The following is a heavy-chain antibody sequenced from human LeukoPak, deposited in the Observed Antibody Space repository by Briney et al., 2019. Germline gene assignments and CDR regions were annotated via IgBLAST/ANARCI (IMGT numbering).Heavy chain of an antibody. Sequence: GGSLRLSCAASGFTFSSYAMHWVRQAPGKGLEWVAVISYDGSNKYYADSVKGRFTISRDNSKNTLYLQMNSLRAADTAVYYCARDYAPYYDFWSGGFLDVWGKGTTVTVSS. CDR2: ISYDGSNK. V-gene: IGHV3-30*04. D-gene: IGHD3-3*01. CDR3: ARDYAPYYDFWSGGFLDV. J-gene: IGHJ6*04. CDR1: GFTFSSYA.